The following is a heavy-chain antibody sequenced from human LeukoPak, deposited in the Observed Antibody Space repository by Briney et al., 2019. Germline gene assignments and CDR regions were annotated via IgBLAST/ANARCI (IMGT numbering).Heavy chain of an antibody. J-gene: IGHJ4*02. V-gene: IGHV3-23*01. CDR1: GFTFRTYA. Sequence: PGGSLRLSCAASGFTFRTYAMSWVRQAPGKGLEWVSGISDSGDGTYYAESVKGRFTISRDNSKNTLYLQMNSLRAEDTAVYYCAKGAIAAAVYLFVWGQGTLVTVSS. D-gene: IGHD6-13*01. CDR3: AKGAIAAAVYLFV. CDR2: ISDSGDGT.